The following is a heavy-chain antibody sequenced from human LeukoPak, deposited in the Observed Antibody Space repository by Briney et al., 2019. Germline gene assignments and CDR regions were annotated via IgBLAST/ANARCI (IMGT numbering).Heavy chain of an antibody. CDR1: GFTFSSYW. J-gene: IGHJ6*03. D-gene: IGHD6-13*01. CDR3: ARIRSSRQNYYYYMDV. V-gene: IGHV3-7*01. Sequence: GGSLRLSCAASGFTFSSYWMSWVRQAPGKGLEWVANIKQDGSEKYYVDSVKGRFTISRDNAKSSLYLQMNSLRAEDTAVYYCARIRSSRQNYYYYMDVWGKGTTVTVSS. CDR2: IKQDGSEK.